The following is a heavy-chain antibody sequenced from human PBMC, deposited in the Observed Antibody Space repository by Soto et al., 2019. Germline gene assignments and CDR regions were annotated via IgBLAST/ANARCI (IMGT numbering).Heavy chain of an antibody. J-gene: IGHJ6*02. Sequence: QVQLVQSGAEVKKPGASVKVSCKASGYTFTSYAMHWVRQAPGQRLEWMGWINAGNGNTKYSQKFQGRVTITRDTSXSXXYMELSSLRSEDTAVYYCAREDTSSLYYYYYGMDVWGQGTTVTVSS. V-gene: IGHV1-3*01. CDR3: AREDTSSLYYYYYGMDV. CDR2: INAGNGNT. D-gene: IGHD6-6*01. CDR1: GYTFTSYA.